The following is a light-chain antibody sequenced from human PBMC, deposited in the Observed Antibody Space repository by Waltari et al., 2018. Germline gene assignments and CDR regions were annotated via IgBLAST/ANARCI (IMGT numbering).Light chain of an antibody. V-gene: IGKV3-11*01. Sequence: EIVLTQSPATLPLSPGARSTLSCRASQSVNNYLAWYQHNPGQTPRLLIYGVSNRATGIPARFSGSGSGTDLALTISSREPEDFAVYYCQQRSNWPPSMTFGQGTRVEIK. J-gene: IGKJ5*01. CDR1: QSVNNY. CDR2: GVS. CDR3: QQRSNWPPSMT.